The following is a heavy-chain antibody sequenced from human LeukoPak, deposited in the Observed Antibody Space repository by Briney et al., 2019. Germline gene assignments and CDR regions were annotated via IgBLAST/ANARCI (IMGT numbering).Heavy chain of an antibody. CDR3: ARGRNSSGWTQSAYYFDY. J-gene: IGHJ4*02. Sequence: SGTLSLTCTVSGDSINSLDLWSWVRQPPGKGLEWIGEMYLSGTTHSNPSVKSRVTISVDTSKNQFSLKLSSVTAADTAVYYCARGRNSSGWTQSAYYFDYWGQGTLVTVSS. V-gene: IGHV4-4*02. D-gene: IGHD6-19*01. CDR2: MYLSGTT. CDR1: GDSINSLDL.